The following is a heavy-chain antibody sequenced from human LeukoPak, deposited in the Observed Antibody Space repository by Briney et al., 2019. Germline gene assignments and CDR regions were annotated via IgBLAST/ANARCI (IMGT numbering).Heavy chain of an antibody. CDR3: ARVLLYCSGGSCYGYGMDV. CDR1: GFAFSNYW. CDR2: INQDGSDK. V-gene: IGHV3-7*01. J-gene: IGHJ6*02. Sequence: GGSLRLSCAASGFAFSNYWMSWVRQAPGKGLEWVACINQDGSDKYYVDSVKGRFTISRDNAKNSLYLQMNSLRAEDTAVYYCARVLLYCSGGSCYGYGMDVWGQGTTVTVSS. D-gene: IGHD2-15*01.